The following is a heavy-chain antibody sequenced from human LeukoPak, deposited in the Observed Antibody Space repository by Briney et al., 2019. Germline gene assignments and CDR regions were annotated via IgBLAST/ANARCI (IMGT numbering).Heavy chain of an antibody. V-gene: IGHV3-48*01. J-gene: IGHJ4*02. Sequence: GGSLRLSCAASGFTFSNYGMTWVRQAPGKGLEWVSYISHRSSTIYYADSVKGRFTISRDNAKNTLSLQMNGLRAEDTAVYYCAIRGIPYEWGQGTLVTVSS. CDR2: ISHRSSTI. CDR1: GFTFSNYG. CDR3: AIRGIPYE. D-gene: IGHD3-22*01.